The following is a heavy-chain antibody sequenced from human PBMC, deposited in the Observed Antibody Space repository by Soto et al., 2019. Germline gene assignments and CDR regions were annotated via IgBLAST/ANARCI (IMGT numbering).Heavy chain of an antibody. V-gene: IGHV4-59*01. CDR1: GGSISSYY. J-gene: IGHJ5*02. CDR2: IYYSGST. Sequence: KTSETLSLTCTVSGGSISSYYWSWIRQPPGKGLEWIGYIYYSGSTNYNPSLKSRVTISVDTSKNQFSLKLSSVTAADTAVYYCASDDVPDPLLGWFDPWGQVHLVTVAA. D-gene: IGHD2-2*01. CDR3: ASDDVPDPLLGWFDP.